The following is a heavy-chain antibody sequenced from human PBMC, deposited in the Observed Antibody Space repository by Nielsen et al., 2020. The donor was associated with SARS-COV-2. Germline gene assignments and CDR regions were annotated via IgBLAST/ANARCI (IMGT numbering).Heavy chain of an antibody. J-gene: IGHJ4*02. CDR3: ATPRGYFDWSFDY. CDR2: ISGSGGST. Sequence: GGSLRLSVAASGFPFSSYWRHWVRQAPGKGLEWVSAISGSGGSTYYADSVKGRFTISRDNSKNTLYLQMNSLRAEDTAVYYCATPRGYFDWSFDYWGQGTLVTVSS. D-gene: IGHD3-9*01. CDR1: GFPFSSYW. V-gene: IGHV3-23*01.